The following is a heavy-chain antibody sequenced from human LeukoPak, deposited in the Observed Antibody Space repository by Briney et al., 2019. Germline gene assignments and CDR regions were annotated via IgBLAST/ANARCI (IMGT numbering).Heavy chain of an antibody. Sequence: ASVKVSCKVSGYTLTELSMHWVRQAPGKGLEWMGGFDPEDGETIYAQKFQGRVTMTEDTSTDTAYMELSSLRSEDTAVYYCATDYGDLLGTWAFDIWGLGTMVTVSS. J-gene: IGHJ3*02. D-gene: IGHD4-17*01. V-gene: IGHV1-24*01. CDR1: GYTLTELS. CDR2: FDPEDGET. CDR3: ATDYGDLLGTWAFDI.